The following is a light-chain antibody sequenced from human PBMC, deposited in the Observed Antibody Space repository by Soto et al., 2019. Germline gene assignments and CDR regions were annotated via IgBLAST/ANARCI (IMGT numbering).Light chain of an antibody. V-gene: IGKV4-1*01. CDR1: QNVFYSSLNKNF. CDR2: WAS. Sequence: DTVMTQSPDSLAVSLGERATINCRSSQNVFYSSLNKNFLAWYQQKPGQPPKLLITWASARESGVPDRFSGSGSETDFTLTISSLQAEDVAVYYWQQYLLAPFTFGPGTNVDI. CDR3: QQYLLAPFT. J-gene: IGKJ3*01.